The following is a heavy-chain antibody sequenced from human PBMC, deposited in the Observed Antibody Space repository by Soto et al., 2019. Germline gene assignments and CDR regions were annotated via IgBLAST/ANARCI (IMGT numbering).Heavy chain of an antibody. Sequence: SETLSLTCTVSCGSISSSSYYWGWIRQPPGKGLEWIGSIYYSGSTYYNPSLKSRVTISVDTSKNQFSLKLSSVTAADTAVYYCARHGERYDFWSGYSVAGQHPHYYSYMDVWGKGTTVTVSS. J-gene: IGHJ6*03. CDR3: ARHGERYDFWSGYSVAGQHPHYYSYMDV. CDR2: IYYSGST. CDR1: CGSISSSSYY. V-gene: IGHV4-39*01. D-gene: IGHD3-3*01.